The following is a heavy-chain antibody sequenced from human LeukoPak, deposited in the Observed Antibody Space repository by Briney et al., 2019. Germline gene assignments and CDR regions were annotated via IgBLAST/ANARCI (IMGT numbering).Heavy chain of an antibody. Sequence: GGSLRLSCAASGFTFGSYWMSWVRQAPGKGLECVANIKQDGSEKNYVDSVKGRFTISRDNAKNSVYLQMNSLRAEDTAVYYCAGGITTDYWGQGTLVTVSS. D-gene: IGHD1-26*01. CDR1: GFTFGSYW. V-gene: IGHV3-7*04. J-gene: IGHJ4*02. CDR2: IKQDGSEK. CDR3: AGGITTDY.